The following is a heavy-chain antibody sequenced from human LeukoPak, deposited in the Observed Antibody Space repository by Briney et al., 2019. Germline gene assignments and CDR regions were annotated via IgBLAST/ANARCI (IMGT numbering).Heavy chain of an antibody. V-gene: IGHV5-51*01. CDR3: ARHAKWQWLPLDY. D-gene: IGHD6-19*01. Sequence: GESPKISCKGSGYSFTSYWIGWVRQMPGKGLEWMGIIYPGDSDTRYSPSFQGQVTISADKSISTAYLQWSSLKASDTAMYYCARHAKWQWLPLDYWGQGTLVTVSS. CDR1: GYSFTSYW. J-gene: IGHJ4*02. CDR2: IYPGDSDT.